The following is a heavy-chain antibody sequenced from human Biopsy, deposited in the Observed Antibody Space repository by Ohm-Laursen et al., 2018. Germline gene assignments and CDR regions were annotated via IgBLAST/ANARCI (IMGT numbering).Heavy chain of an antibody. V-gene: IGHV1-24*01. CDR1: GYTLNELS. CDR2: FAPENGKT. CDR3: AADINVWNVNY. Sequence: ASVKVSCKVSGYTLNELSMHWVRQVPGKGLEWMGGFAPENGKTIYTQKFQGRVTMTEDTSTDTAYMELSSLRSEDTAVYYCAADINVWNVNYWGQGTQVTVSS. D-gene: IGHD1-1*01. J-gene: IGHJ4*02.